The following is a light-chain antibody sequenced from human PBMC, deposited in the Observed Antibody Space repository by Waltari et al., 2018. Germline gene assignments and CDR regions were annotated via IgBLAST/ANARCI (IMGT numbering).Light chain of an antibody. CDR3: QQYNNWPPLT. CDR1: QSVSRN. Sequence: EIVMTQSPATLSVSPGERATLSCRASQSVSRNLAWYQQKPGQAPRLLIYGASTMATGIPARFSGSGSGTEFTLTISSMQSEDFAVYYCQQYNNWPPLTFGGGTKVEIK. CDR2: GAS. J-gene: IGKJ4*01. V-gene: IGKV3-15*01.